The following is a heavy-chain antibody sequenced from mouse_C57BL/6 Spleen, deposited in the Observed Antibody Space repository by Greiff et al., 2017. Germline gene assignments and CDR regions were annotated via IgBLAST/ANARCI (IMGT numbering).Heavy chain of an antibody. J-gene: IGHJ4*01. CDR2: IHPNSGST. CDR3: ARGGAPAMDY. Sequence: QVQLQQPGAELVKPGASVKMSCKASGYTFTSYWITWVQQRPGQGLEWIGMIHPNSGSTNYTEKFKSKATLTVDNSSSTAYMQHSSLISEDSAVYYCARGGAPAMDYWGQGTSVTVSS. CDR1: GYTFTSYW. V-gene: IGHV1-64*01.